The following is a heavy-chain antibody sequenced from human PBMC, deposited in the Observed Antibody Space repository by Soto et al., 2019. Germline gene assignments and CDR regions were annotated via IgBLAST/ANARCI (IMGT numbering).Heavy chain of an antibody. CDR3: ARGIATGQLDP. V-gene: IGHV1-3*01. CDR1: GYTFTRYT. D-gene: IGHD2-15*01. Sequence: ASVKVSCKASGYTFTRYTMNWGRQAPGQKLEWMGWINPDNGNTKSSQKFQNRVIITRDTSASTAYMDLSSLRCEDTAVYYCARGIATGQLDPWGQGTLVTVSS. J-gene: IGHJ5*02. CDR2: INPDNGNT.